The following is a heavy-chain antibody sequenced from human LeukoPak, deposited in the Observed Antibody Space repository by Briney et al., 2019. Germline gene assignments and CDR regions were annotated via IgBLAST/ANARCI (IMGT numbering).Heavy chain of an antibody. CDR3: TRDSQDSYVYYMVV. D-gene: IGHD3-10*02. Sequence: PGGSLRLSCAVSGFTFSRYWMGWVRQAPGKGLEWVANINQDGSVKYYVDSVKGRFTISRDSAKNSLYLQMNSLRAEDTAVYYCTRDSQDSYVYYMVVWGKGTTVTVSS. V-gene: IGHV3-7*01. CDR1: GFTFSRYW. J-gene: IGHJ6*03. CDR2: INQDGSVK.